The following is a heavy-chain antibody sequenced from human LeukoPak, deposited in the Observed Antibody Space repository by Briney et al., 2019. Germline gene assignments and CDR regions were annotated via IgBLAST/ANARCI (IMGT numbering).Heavy chain of an antibody. CDR3: ARGHDSSGYLYHYYYMDV. D-gene: IGHD3-22*01. CDR1: GGTFSSYA. V-gene: IGHV1-69*13. CDR2: IIPIFGTA. Sequence: GASVKVSCKASGGTFSSYAISWVRQAPGQGLEWMGGIIPIFGTANYAQKFQGRVTITADESTSTAYMELSSLRSEDTAVYYCARGHDSSGYLYHYYYMDVWGKGTTVTVSS. J-gene: IGHJ6*03.